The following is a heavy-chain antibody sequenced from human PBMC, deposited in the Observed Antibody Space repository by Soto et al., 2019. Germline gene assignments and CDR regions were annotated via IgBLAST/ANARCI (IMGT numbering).Heavy chain of an antibody. V-gene: IGHV3-23*01. CDR3: AKSYYDILTGLVYYYGMDV. D-gene: IGHD3-9*01. CDR1: GFTFSSYA. J-gene: IGHJ6*02. Sequence: PGGSLRLSCAASGFTFSSYAMSWVRQAPGKGLEWVSAISGSGGSTYYADSVKGRFTISRDNSKNTLYLQMDRLRDEDTAVYYCAKSYYDILTGLVYYYGMDVWGQGTTVTVSS. CDR2: ISGSGGST.